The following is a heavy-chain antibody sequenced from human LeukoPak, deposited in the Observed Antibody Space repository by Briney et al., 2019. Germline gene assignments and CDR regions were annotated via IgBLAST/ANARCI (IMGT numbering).Heavy chain of an antibody. V-gene: IGHV3-23*01. CDR2: ITSGVGIT. J-gene: IGHJ4*02. D-gene: IGHD3-22*01. CDR1: GFTFSTYG. CDR3: AKGDYYDLDY. Sequence: QPGRSLRLSCAASGFTFSTYGMNWVRQAPGKGLEWVSIITSGVGITYYADPVKGRFTISRDNSRNTLYLQMNSLTAEDTAVYYCAKGDYYDLDYWGQGTLVTVSS.